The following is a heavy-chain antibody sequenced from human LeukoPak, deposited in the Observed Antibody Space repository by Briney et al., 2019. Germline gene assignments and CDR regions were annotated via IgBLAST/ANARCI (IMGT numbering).Heavy chain of an antibody. CDR1: GFTFSSYS. V-gene: IGHV3-23*01. D-gene: IGHD5-18*01. CDR2: ISGSGGST. J-gene: IGHJ4*02. CDR3: ARGQIQLWLLGYYFDY. Sequence: GSLRLSCAASGFTFSSYSMSWVRQAPGKGLEWVSAISGSGGSTYYADSVKGRFTISRDNSKNTLYLQMNSLRAEDTAVYYCARGQIQLWLLGYYFDYWGQGTLVTVSS.